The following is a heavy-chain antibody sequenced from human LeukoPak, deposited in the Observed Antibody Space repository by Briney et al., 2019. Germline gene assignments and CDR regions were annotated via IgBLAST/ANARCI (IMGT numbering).Heavy chain of an antibody. CDR3: AKGRSSTSSARADYFDY. V-gene: IGHV3-23*01. CDR2: ISGSGGST. D-gene: IGHD2-2*01. J-gene: IGHJ4*02. Sequence: GGSLRLSCAASGFTFRSFAMSWVRQAPGKGLEWVSDISGSGGSTYSTDSVRGRFTISRDTSKNTLFLQVNSLRVEDTAVYYCAKGRSSTSSARADYFDYWGQGTLVTVSS. CDR1: GFTFRSFA.